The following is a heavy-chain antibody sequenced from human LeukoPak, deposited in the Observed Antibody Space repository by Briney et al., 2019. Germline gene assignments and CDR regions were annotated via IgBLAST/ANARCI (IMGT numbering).Heavy chain of an antibody. CDR1: GGSISSYY. CDR3: ARGRATVTTFDY. J-gene: IGHJ4*02. D-gene: IGHD4-17*01. V-gene: IGHV4-59*08. Sequence: SETLSLTCTVSGGSISSYYWSWIRQPPGKGLEWIGYIYYSGSTNYNPSLKSRGTISVDTSKNQFSLKLSSVTAADTAVYYCARGRATVTTFDYWGQGTLVTVSS. CDR2: IYYSGST.